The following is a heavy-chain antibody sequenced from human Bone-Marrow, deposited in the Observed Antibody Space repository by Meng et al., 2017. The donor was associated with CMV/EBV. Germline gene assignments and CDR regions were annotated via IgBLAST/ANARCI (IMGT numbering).Heavy chain of an antibody. V-gene: IGHV4-39*07. D-gene: IGHD2-8*01. J-gene: IGHJ4*02. CDR1: GWSINSNYYY. Sequence: QVQLQEWGPGLVKPSETLSLTCPVSGWSINSNYYYWGWIRQPPGKNLXWIGSIYYSGTTYYNPSLKSRLTISINTSRNQFSLKLSSVTAADTAIYYCASTNGYWGQGTLVTVSS. CDR3: ASTNGY. CDR2: IYYSGTT.